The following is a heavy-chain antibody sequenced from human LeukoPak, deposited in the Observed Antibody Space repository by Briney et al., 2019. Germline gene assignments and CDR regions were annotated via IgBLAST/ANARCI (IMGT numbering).Heavy chain of an antibody. Sequence: SETLSLTCTVSSGSISGYYWSSIRQPPGKGLEWIGYIYYSGSTNYNPSLKSRVTISVDTSKNQFSLKLSSVTAADTAVYYCARSRSSGWYRGFDPWGQGTLVTVSS. CDR3: ARSRSSGWYRGFDP. J-gene: IGHJ5*02. V-gene: IGHV4-59*08. CDR1: SGSISGYY. CDR2: IYYSGST. D-gene: IGHD6-19*01.